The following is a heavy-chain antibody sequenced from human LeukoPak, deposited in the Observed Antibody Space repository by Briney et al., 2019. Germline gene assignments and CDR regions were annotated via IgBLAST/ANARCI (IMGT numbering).Heavy chain of an antibody. CDR1: GGSISSGDYS. CDR2: IYHSGSS. J-gene: IGHJ3*02. CDR3: ARDRSGSYPDAFDI. D-gene: IGHD1-26*01. V-gene: IGHV4-30-2*01. Sequence: PSETLSLTCAVSGGSISSGDYSWSWIRQPPGKGLEWIGYIYHSGSSYYNPSLKSRVTISVDRSKNQFSLKLTSVTAADTAVYYCARDRSGSYPDAFDIWGQGTMVFVSS.